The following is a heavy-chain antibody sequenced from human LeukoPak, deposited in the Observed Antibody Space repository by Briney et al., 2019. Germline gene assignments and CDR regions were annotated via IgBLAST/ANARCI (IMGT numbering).Heavy chain of an antibody. V-gene: IGHV3-30*14. D-gene: IGHD3-10*01. CDR2: ISYDGSNK. CDR3: ASRIYGSGFGYFDY. Sequence: GGSLRLSCAASGFTFSSYAMHWVRQAPGKGLEWVAVISYDGSNKYYADSVKGRFTISRDNSKNTLYLQMNSLRAEDTAVYYCASRIYGSGFGYFDYWGQGTQVTVSS. J-gene: IGHJ4*02. CDR1: GFTFSSYA.